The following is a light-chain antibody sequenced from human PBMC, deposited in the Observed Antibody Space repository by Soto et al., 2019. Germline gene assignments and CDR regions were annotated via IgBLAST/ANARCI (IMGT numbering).Light chain of an antibody. V-gene: IGKV1-12*01. Sequence: DIQMTQSPSSVSASVGDRVTITCRARRGVSTWLGWYQQKPGRAPKLLIYGASNLENGVPSRFSGSGSGTYFTLTISSLQPEDFATYYCQQTKSLPPTLGQGTRLELK. CDR2: GAS. J-gene: IGKJ5*01. CDR1: RGVSTW. CDR3: QQTKSLPPT.